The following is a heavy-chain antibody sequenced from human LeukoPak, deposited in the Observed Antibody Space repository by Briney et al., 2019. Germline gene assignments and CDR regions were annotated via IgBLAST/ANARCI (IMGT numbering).Heavy chain of an antibody. CDR1: GGSISSGGYY. CDR2: IYYSGST. V-gene: IGHV4-31*03. Sequence: PSETLSLTCTVSGGSISSGGYYWSWIRQHPGKGLEWIGYIYYSGSTYYDPSLKSRVTISVDTSKNQFSLKLSSVTAADTAVYYCARALGRGGAYSYWFDPWGRGTLVTVSS. J-gene: IGHJ5*02. CDR3: ARALGRGGAYSYWFDP. D-gene: IGHD2-21*01.